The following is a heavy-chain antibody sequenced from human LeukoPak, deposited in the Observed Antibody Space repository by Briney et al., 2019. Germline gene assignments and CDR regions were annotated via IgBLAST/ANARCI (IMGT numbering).Heavy chain of an antibody. CDR3: ARGVSSSWYYFDY. Sequence: GGSLRLSCAASGFTFSSYGMHWVRQAPGKGLEWVAVISYDGSNKYYADSVKGRFTISRDNSKNTLYLQMNSLRAEDTAVYYCARGVSSSWYYFDYWGQGTLVTVSS. CDR2: ISYDGSNK. V-gene: IGHV3-30*03. J-gene: IGHJ4*02. CDR1: GFTFSSYG. D-gene: IGHD6-13*01.